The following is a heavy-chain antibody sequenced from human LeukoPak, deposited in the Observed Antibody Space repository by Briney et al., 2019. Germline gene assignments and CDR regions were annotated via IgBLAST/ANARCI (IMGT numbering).Heavy chain of an antibody. CDR2: MYYSGST. CDR1: GDSISNYY. V-gene: IGHV4-59*01. Sequence: SETLSLTCSVSGDSISNYYWSWIRQPPGKGLEWIGYMYYSGSTNYNPSLKSRLTISADTSKNQFSLKLSSVTAADTAVYYCARTILTGYYKLAYFDYWGQGTLVSVSS. D-gene: IGHD3-9*01. J-gene: IGHJ4*02. CDR3: ARTILTGYYKLAYFDY.